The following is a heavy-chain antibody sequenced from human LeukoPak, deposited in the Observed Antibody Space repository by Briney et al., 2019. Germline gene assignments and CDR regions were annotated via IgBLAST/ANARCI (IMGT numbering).Heavy chain of an antibody. CDR1: GFTFTDYW. Sequence: PRGSLRLSCAASGFTFTDYWMTWVRQAPGKGLEWVAHIKQDGGEKYYVDSVKGRFTISRDNAENLVYLLMNSLRAEDTAVYYCARGWNYAFRFDYWGQGTLVTVST. CDR2: IKQDGGEK. J-gene: IGHJ4*02. V-gene: IGHV3-7*01. D-gene: IGHD1-7*01. CDR3: ARGWNYAFRFDY.